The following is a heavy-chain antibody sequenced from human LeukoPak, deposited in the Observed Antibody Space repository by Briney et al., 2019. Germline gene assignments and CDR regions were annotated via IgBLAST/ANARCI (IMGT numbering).Heavy chain of an antibody. J-gene: IGHJ4*02. V-gene: IGHV4-4*07. CDR1: GGSISSYY. CDR3: ARVRGDTAMAIDY. Sequence: SETLSLTCTVSGGSISSYYWSWILQPAGKGLKWIGRIYTSGSTNYNPSLKSRVTMSVDTSKNQFSLKLSSVTAADTAVYYCARVRGDTAMAIDYWGQGTLVTVSS. D-gene: IGHD5-18*01. CDR2: IYTSGST.